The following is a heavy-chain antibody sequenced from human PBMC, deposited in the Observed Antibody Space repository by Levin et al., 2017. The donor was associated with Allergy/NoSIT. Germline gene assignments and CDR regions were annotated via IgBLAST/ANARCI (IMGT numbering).Heavy chain of an antibody. CDR2: IFYPGLT. Sequence: PSETLSLTCNVSGGSITSGGYYWTWIRHHPGKGLAWIGYIFYPGLTYYNPSLKSRVTISVDTSKTQFSLRLTSVTAADTAVSFRARDGGGSRAANDYYSMHVCGKGTTVTVSS. CDR1: GGSITSGGYY. J-gene: IGHJ6*03. V-gene: IGHV4-31*02. D-gene: IGHD5-12*01. CDR3: ARDGGGSRAANDYYSMHV.